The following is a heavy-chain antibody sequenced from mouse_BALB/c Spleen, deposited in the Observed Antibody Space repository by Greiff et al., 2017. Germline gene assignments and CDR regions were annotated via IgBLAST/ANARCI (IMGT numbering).Heavy chain of an antibody. V-gene: IGHV1-7*01. CDR2: INPSTGYT. CDR1: GYTFTSYW. J-gene: IGHJ3*01. Sequence: VKLVESGAELAKPGASVKMSCKASGYTFTSYWMHWVKQRPGQGLEWIGYINPSTGYTEYNQKFKDKATLTADKSSSTAYMQLSSLTSEDSAVYYCARSSMITTGDWFAYWGQGTLVTVSA. CDR3: ARSSMITTGDWFAY. D-gene: IGHD2-4*01.